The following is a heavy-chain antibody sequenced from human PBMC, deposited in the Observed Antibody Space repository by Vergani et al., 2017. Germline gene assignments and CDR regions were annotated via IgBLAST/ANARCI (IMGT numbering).Heavy chain of an antibody. D-gene: IGHD6-19*01. CDR2: ISAYNGNT. J-gene: IGHJ6*02. CDR3: ARERYSSGWSPSYYYYGMDV. CDR1: GYTFTGYY. Sequence: QVQLVQSGAEVKKPGASVKVSCKASGYTFTGYYMHWVRQAPGQGLEWMGWISAYNGNTNYAQKLQGRVTMTTDTTTSTAYMELRSLRSDDTAVYYCARERYSSGWSPSYYYYGMDVWGQGTTVTVSS. V-gene: IGHV1-18*04.